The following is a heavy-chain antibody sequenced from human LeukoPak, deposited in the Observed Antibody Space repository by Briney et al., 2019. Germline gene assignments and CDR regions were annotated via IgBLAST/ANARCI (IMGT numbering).Heavy chain of an antibody. J-gene: IGHJ4*02. CDR1: GGSISSYY. V-gene: IGHV4-59*08. CDR3: ARQGGSFPYYFDS. CDR2: IYYSGST. Sequence: KPSETLSLTCTVSGGSISSYYWSWIRQPPGKGLEWIGYIYYSGSTNYNPSLKSRVTLSVDTTKNQFSLKLSSVTAADTAVYYCARQGGSFPYYFDSWGQGTLVTVSS. D-gene: IGHD1-26*01.